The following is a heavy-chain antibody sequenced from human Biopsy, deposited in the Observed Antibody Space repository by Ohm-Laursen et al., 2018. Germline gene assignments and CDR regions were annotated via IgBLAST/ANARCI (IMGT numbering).Heavy chain of an antibody. D-gene: IGHD3-10*01. Sequence: YARTIPSSVTGCARHPPGEWIEWHGWIIATFDTPTYAPDFQGRVTFTADKTTGTAHLDLSRLRSEDTAIYYCAGGAAKGNPYDHWGQGTLVTVSS. V-gene: IGHV1-69*06. CDR2: IIATFDTP. CDR1: ARTIPSSV. CDR3: AGGAAKGNPYDH. J-gene: IGHJ5*02.